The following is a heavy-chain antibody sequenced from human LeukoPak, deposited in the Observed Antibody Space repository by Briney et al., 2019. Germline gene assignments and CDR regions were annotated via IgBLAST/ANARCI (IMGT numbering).Heavy chain of an antibody. CDR2: ISYDGSNK. J-gene: IGHJ4*02. D-gene: IGHD4-11*01. Sequence: GRSLRLSCAASGFTFSSYGMHWVRQAPGKGLEWVAVISYDGSNKYYADSVKGRFTISRDNSKNTLYLQMNSLRAEDTAVYYCARDLSSLQSFDYWGQGTLVTVSS. CDR1: GFTFSSYG. CDR3: ARDLSSLQSFDY. V-gene: IGHV3-30*03.